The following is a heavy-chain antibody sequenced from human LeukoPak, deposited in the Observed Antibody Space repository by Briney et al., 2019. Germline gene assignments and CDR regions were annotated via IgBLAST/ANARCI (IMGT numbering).Heavy chain of an antibody. CDR3: AKDPVTYYYDSSGYSDAFDI. V-gene: IGHV3-23*01. J-gene: IGHJ3*02. D-gene: IGHD3-22*01. Sequence: PGGSLRLSCAASGFTFSSYAMSWVRQAPGKGVEWVSAISGSGGSTYYADSVKGRFTISRENSKNTLYLQMKRVRAEDTAVYYCAKDPVTYYYDSSGYSDAFDIWGQGTMVTVSS. CDR2: ISGSGGST. CDR1: GFTFSSYA.